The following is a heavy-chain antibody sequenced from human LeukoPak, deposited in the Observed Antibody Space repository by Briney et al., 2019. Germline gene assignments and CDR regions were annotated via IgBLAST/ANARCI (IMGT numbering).Heavy chain of an antibody. V-gene: IGHV3-66*01. J-gene: IGHJ4*02. D-gene: IGHD3-10*01. CDR3: ARDGEHVLAHDY. CDR2: IHRDGST. CDR1: GFTVSTNY. Sequence: GGSLRLSCAVSGFTVSTNYMSWVRQAPGKGLEGVSIIHRDGSTYYADSVKGRFTISRDNSKNTLYIQMNSLRAEDTGVYYCARDGEHVLAHDYWGQGTLVTVSS.